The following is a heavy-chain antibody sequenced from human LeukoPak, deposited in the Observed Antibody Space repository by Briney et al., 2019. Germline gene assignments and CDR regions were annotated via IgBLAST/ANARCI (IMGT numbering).Heavy chain of an antibody. CDR3: TTFYHEYSPY. CDR2: IKSNADGGAP. D-gene: IGHD2/OR15-2a*01. J-gene: IGHJ4*02. CDR1: GFSFMNAW. V-gene: IGHV3-15*01. Sequence: GGSLRLSCAASGFSFMNAWMIWVRQAPGKGLEWVGRIKSNADGGAPDYAAPARGRFTISRDDSKNTLYLQMNSLKTEDTAVYYCTTFYHEYSPYWGRGTLVTVSS.